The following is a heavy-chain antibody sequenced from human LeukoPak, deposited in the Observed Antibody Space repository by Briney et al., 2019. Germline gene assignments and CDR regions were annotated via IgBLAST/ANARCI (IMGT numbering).Heavy chain of an antibody. CDR2: IWYDGSNK. CDR3: ATDGPGPGGGDSLIPELYFDY. J-gene: IGHJ4*02. D-gene: IGHD2-21*02. Sequence: PGRSLRLSCAASGFTFSSYGMHWVRQAPGKGLEWVAVIWYDGSNKYYADSVKGRFTISRDNSKNTLYLQMNSLRADDTAVYYCATDGPGPGGGDSLIPELYFDYWGQGTLVTVSS. CDR1: GFTFSSYG. V-gene: IGHV3-33*01.